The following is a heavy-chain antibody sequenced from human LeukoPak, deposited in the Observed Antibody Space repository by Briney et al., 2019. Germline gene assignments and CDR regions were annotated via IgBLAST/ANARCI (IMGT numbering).Heavy chain of an antibody. CDR3: ASPRIQLGFDP. D-gene: IGHD5-18*01. CDR1: GGTFSSYT. V-gene: IGHV1-69*10. Sequence: ASVKVSCKASGGTFSSYTISWVRQAPGQGREWMGGIIPILGIANYAQKFQGRVTITPDKSTSTAYMELSSLRSEDTAVYYCASPRIQLGFDPWGQGTLVTVSS. CDR2: IIPILGIA. J-gene: IGHJ5*02.